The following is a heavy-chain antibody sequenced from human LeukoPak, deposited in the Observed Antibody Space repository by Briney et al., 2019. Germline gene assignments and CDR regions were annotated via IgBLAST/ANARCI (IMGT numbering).Heavy chain of an antibody. CDR3: AKDISMMVAGRDAFDI. D-gene: IGHD2-15*01. Sequence: GGSLRLSCAASGFTFSSYGMHWVRQAPGKGLEWVAFIRYDGSNKYYADSVKGRFTISRDNSKNTLYLQMNSLRAEDTAVYYCAKDISMMVAGRDAFDIWGQGTMVTVSS. CDR2: IRYDGSNK. J-gene: IGHJ3*02. V-gene: IGHV3-30*02. CDR1: GFTFSSYG.